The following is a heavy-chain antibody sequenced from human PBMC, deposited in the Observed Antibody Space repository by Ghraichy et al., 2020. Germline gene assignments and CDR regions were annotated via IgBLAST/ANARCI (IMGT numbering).Heavy chain of an antibody. V-gene: IGHV3-33*01. J-gene: IGHJ4*02. CDR2: IWIDGSNK. Sequence: GGSLRLSCAASGFTFSSYAMHWVRQAPGKGLEWVAVIWIDGSNKYYGVSVKGRFTISRDNSKNTLYLQMNSLKAEDTAVYYCARDLKPNWNLIGYWGQGTLVTASS. CDR1: GFTFSSYA. CDR3: ARDLKPNWNLIGY. D-gene: IGHD1-1*01.